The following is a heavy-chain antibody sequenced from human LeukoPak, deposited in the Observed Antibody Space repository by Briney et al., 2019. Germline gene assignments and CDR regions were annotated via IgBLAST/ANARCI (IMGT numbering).Heavy chain of an antibody. CDR1: GFTFSNYG. J-gene: IGHJ4*02. D-gene: IGHD7-27*01. Sequence: GGSLRLSCAASGFTFSNYGMHWVRQAPGKGLEWVAVISYDGSNEYYADSVKGRFTISRDTSRNTLYLQMNSLRAEDTALYYCARKFLTGRLIDYWGQGALVTVSS. CDR2: ISYDGSNE. CDR3: ARKFLTGRLIDY. V-gene: IGHV3-30*03.